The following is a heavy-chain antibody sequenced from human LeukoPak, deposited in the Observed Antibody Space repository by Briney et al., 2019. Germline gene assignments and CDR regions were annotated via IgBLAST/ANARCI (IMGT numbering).Heavy chain of an antibody. CDR2: IYSGGST. J-gene: IGHJ5*02. D-gene: IGHD6-13*01. CDR1: GFTVSSNY. Sequence: SGGSLRLSCGASGFTVSSNYMSWVRQAPGEGLEWVSVIYSGGSTYYADSVKGRFTISRDNSKNTLYLQMNSLRGEDTAVYYCAGGPKKQLIWGRASNGFDPWGQGTLVTVSS. V-gene: IGHV3-66*01. CDR3: AGGPKKQLIWGRASNGFDP.